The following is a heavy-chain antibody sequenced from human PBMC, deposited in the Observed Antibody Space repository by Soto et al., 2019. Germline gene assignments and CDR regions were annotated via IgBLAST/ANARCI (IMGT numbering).Heavy chain of an antibody. Sequence: PGESLKISCKGSGYSFTSYWIGWVRQMPGKGLEWMGIIYPGDSDTRYSPSFQGQVTISADKSISTAYLKWSSLKASDTAMYYCARHDGPMVRGVMGFDPWGQGTLVTVSS. V-gene: IGHV5-51*01. CDR1: GYSFTSYW. CDR2: IYPGDSDT. J-gene: IGHJ5*02. D-gene: IGHD3-10*01. CDR3: ARHDGPMVRGVMGFDP.